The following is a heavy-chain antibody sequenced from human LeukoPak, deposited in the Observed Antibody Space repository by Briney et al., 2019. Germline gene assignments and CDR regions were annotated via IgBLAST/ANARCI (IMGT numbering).Heavy chain of an antibody. D-gene: IGHD6-13*01. V-gene: IGHV3-15*01. CDR3: AKSIAAAGLLEAYFDY. J-gene: IGHJ4*02. Sequence: GGSLRLSCAASGFTFSNAWMTWVRQAPGKGLEWVGRIKSKPNGETTDYAAPVKGRFTISRDDSKNTVYLQMNSLRAEDTAVYYCAKSIAAAGLLEAYFDYWGQGILVTVSS. CDR1: GFTFSNAW. CDR2: IKSKPNGETT.